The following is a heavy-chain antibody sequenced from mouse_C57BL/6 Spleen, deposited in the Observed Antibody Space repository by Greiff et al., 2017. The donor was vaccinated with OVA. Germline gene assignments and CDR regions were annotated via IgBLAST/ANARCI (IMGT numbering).Heavy chain of an antibody. Sequence: VQLQQSGPELVKPGASVKLSCKASGYAFSSSWMNWVKQRPGKGLEWIGRIYPGDGDTTYNGKFKGKATLTADKSSSTAYMQLSSLTSEDSAVYFCARGVVARHCDVWGTGTTVTVSS. CDR3: ARGVVARHCDV. CDR2: IYPGDGDT. CDR1: GYAFSSSW. J-gene: IGHJ1*03. D-gene: IGHD1-1*01. V-gene: IGHV1-82*01.